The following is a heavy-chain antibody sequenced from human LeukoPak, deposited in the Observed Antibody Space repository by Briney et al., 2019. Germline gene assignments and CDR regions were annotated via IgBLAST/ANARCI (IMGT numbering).Heavy chain of an antibody. J-gene: IGHJ4*02. CDR3: ARECHQDYVYVDH. CDR1: VRSNTEYY. CDR2: TNYSGST. V-gene: IGHV4-59*12. D-gene: IGHD3-16*01. Sequence: SETLSLTCTVSVRSNTEYYLSWLRQPPGKGLEWIGYTNYSGSTNYNPSLKSRVTMSVDTSKSQFSLNLSSVDAADTSIYDSARECHQDYVYVDHWGQGSVVTVSS.